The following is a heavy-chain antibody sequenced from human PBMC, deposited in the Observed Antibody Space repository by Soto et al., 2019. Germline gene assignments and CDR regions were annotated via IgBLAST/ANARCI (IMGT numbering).Heavy chain of an antibody. D-gene: IGHD2-15*01. CDR2: IDPTDSYT. J-gene: IGHJ5*02. CDR3: ARGGPQVVHNWVDP. V-gene: IGHV5-10-1*01. Sequence: GESLKISCQGSGYSFTSYWINWVRQMPGKGMEWMGRIDPTDSYTNYNPSFQGHVTISADKSLSTAYLQWDSLRASDTAKYYCARGGPQVVHNWVDPWGQGTLVTVSS. CDR1: GYSFTSYW.